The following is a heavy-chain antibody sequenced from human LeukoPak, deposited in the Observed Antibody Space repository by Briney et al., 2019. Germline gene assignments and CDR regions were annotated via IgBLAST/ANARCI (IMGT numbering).Heavy chain of an antibody. CDR3: AREAGWNTYYYGMDV. CDR2: IIPIFGTA. D-gene: IGHD1/OR15-1a*01. Sequence: SVKVSCKASGDTFSSYAISWVRQAPGQGLEWMGGIIPIFGTANYAQKFQGRVTITADESTSTAYMELSSLRSEDTAVYYCAREAGWNTYYYGMDVWGKGTTVTVSS. CDR1: GDTFSSYA. J-gene: IGHJ6*04. V-gene: IGHV1-69*01.